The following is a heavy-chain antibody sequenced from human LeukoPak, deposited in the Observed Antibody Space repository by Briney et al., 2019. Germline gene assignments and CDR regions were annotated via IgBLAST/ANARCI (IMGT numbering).Heavy chain of an antibody. V-gene: IGHV3-7*01. J-gene: IGHJ5*02. D-gene: IGHD2-2*01. CDR1: GFTFSSYW. CDR2: IKQDGSEK. CDR3: ARDHIVVVPAAINWFDP. Sequence: QPGGSLRLSCAASGFTFSSYWMSWVRQAPGKGLEWVANIKQDGSEKYYVDSVKGRFTISRDNAKNSLYLQMNSLRAEDTAVYYCARDHIVVVPAAINWFDPWGQGTLVTVSS.